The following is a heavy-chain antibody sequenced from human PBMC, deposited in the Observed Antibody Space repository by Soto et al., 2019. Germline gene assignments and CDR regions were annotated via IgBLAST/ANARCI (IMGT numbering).Heavy chain of an antibody. D-gene: IGHD3-10*01. CDR3: ATSYGSGRQAFDY. J-gene: IGHJ4*02. CDR2: TIPILSMS. CDR1: VDPFKSYT. V-gene: IGHV1-69*02. Sequence: QVHLGQSGAELRKPGSSLRASCKASVDPFKSYTINWVRQAPGLGLELMGRTIPILSMSNYALKFKGRLTITADKSTSTAYMVLSSLRSEDTAIYYCATSYGSGRQAFDYWGQGALVTVSS.